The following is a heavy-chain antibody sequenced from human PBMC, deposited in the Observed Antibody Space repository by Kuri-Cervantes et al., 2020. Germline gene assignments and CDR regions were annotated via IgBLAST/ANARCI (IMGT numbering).Heavy chain of an antibody. D-gene: IGHD3-10*01. CDR2: ISSSSYI. Sequence: GESLKISCAASGFTFSSYSMNWARQAPGKGLEWVSSISSSSYIYYADSVKGRFTISRDNAKNSLYLQMNSLRAEDTALYYCAKDGSGSYYNVEGYYYMDVWGKGTTVTVSS. J-gene: IGHJ6*03. CDR3: AKDGSGSYYNVEGYYYMDV. V-gene: IGHV3-21*04. CDR1: GFTFSSYS.